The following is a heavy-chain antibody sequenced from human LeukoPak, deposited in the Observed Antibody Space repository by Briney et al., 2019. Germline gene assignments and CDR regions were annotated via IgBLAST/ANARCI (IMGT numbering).Heavy chain of an antibody. V-gene: IGHV3-21*01. CDR1: GFTFSSYS. J-gene: IGHJ6*02. CDR2: ISSSSSYI. D-gene: IGHD3-10*01. CDR3: AGDTAEHYGSGPSGDYGRDV. Sequence: GGSLRLSCAASGFTFSSYSMNWVRQAPGKGLEWVSSISSSSSYIYYADSVKGRFTISRDNAKNSLYLQMNSMRAQDTAVSYCAGDTAEHYGSGPSGDYGRDVWGQGTTVTVSS.